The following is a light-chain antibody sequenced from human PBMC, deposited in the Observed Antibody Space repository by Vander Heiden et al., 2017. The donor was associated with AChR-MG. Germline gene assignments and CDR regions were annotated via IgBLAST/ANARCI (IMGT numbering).Light chain of an antibody. CDR1: SSNIASNS. V-gene: IGLV1-44*01. Sequence: QSVLTQPPSTSGTPGPRVTVSCSGSSSNIASNSVNWYQQLPGTAPKLLIYDNDQRPSGVPDRFSGSKSGTSASLAISGLQSEDEADYYCATWDDSLNGPGFGGGTKLTVL. CDR2: DND. J-gene: IGLJ2*01. CDR3: ATWDDSLNGPG.